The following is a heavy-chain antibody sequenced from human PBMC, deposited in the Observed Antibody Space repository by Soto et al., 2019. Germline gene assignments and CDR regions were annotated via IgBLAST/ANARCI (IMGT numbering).Heavy chain of an antibody. CDR3: ARSQGSSTSLEIYYYYYYGMDV. Sequence: QVQLVQSGAEVKKPGSSVKVSCKASGGTFSSYGISWVRQAPGQGLEWMGGIIPISDTTNYAQKFQGRVTITADDSTSTAYMELSSLRSEDTAVYYCARSQGSSTSLEIYYYYYYGMDVWGQGTTVTVSS. D-gene: IGHD2-2*01. CDR2: IIPISDTT. CDR1: GGTFSSYG. V-gene: IGHV1-69*01. J-gene: IGHJ6*02.